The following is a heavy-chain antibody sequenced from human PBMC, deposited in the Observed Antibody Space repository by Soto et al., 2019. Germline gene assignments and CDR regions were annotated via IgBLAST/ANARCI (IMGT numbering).Heavy chain of an antibody. CDR1: GGSVSSGSYF. CDR3: ARDVNWNDVGY. D-gene: IGHD1-1*01. V-gene: IGHV4-61*01. Sequence: SETLSLTCSVSGGSVSSGSYFWSWIRQPPGRGLEWIGYISYTGSISYNPSLKSRVTLSVDKSKNQFSLKVSSVVAADTAVYYCARDVNWNDVGYWGQGTLVTVSS. CDR2: ISYTGSI. J-gene: IGHJ4*02.